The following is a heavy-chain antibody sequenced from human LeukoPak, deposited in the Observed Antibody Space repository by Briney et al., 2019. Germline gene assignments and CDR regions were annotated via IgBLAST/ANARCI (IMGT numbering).Heavy chain of an antibody. CDR2: ISSRGKTT. J-gene: IGHJ4*02. D-gene: IGHD4-23*01. V-gene: IGHV3-11*01. CDR1: GFTFSDYY. CDR3: AKVYGGNSRGVDY. Sequence: KPGGSLRLSCAASGFTFSDYYMSWIRQAPGKGLEWLSYISSRGKTTHFADSVKGRFTISRDNSKNTLYLQMNSLRAEDTAVYYCAKVYGGNSRGVDYWGQGTLVTVSS.